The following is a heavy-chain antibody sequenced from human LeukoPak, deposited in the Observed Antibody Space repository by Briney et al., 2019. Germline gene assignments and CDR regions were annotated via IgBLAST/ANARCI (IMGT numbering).Heavy chain of an antibody. Sequence: ASVEVSCKASGYTFTSYAMNWVRQAPGQGLEWMGWINTNTGNPTYAQGFTGRFVFSLDTSVSTAYLQISSLKAEDTAVYYCARSTIFGVVWYYYGMDVWGQGTTVTVSS. CDR3: ARSTIFGVVWYYYGMDV. V-gene: IGHV7-4-1*02. D-gene: IGHD3-3*01. J-gene: IGHJ6*02. CDR2: INTNTGNP. CDR1: GYTFTSYA.